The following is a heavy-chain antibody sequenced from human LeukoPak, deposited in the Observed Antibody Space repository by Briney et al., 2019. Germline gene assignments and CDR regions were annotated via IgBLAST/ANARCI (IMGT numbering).Heavy chain of an antibody. CDR1: GYTFTSYG. D-gene: IGHD3-16*01. Sequence: ASVKVSCKASGYTFTSYGISWVRQAPGQGLEWMGWISAYNGNTNYAQKLQGRVTMTTDTSTSTAYMELRSLRSDDTAVYYCARSDYVWGSSNWFDPWGQGTLVTVSS. J-gene: IGHJ5*02. CDR2: ISAYNGNT. V-gene: IGHV1-18*01. CDR3: ARSDYVWGSSNWFDP.